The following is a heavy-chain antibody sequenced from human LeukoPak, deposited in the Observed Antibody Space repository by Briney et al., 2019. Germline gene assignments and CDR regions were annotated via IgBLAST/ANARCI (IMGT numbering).Heavy chain of an antibody. CDR1: GGSFSGYY. CDR2: INHSGST. J-gene: IGHJ4*02. D-gene: IGHD6-13*01. Sequence: PSETLSLTCAVYGGSFSGYYWSWIRQPPGKGLEWIGEINHSGSTNYNPSLKSRDTISVDTSKNQFSLKLSSVTAADTAVYYCARGGGIAAAADMNYWGQGTLVTVSS. V-gene: IGHV4-34*01. CDR3: ARGGGIAAAADMNY.